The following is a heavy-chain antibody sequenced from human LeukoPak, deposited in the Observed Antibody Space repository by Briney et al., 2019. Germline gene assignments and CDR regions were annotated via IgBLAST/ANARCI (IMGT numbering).Heavy chain of an antibody. CDR2: ISGSGGTT. CDR1: GFTISSYA. CDR3: AKHPVDYDDYGGSYSFDI. D-gene: IGHD4/OR15-4a*01. V-gene: IGHV3-23*01. J-gene: IGHJ3*02. Sequence: GGSLRLSCAASGFTISSYAMSWVRQAPGKGLEWIACISGSGGTTYNASPVNGRITSSRDTSRNTVHLQMSITRADDTALYYCAKHPVDYDDYGGSYSFDIWGQGTLVTVSS.